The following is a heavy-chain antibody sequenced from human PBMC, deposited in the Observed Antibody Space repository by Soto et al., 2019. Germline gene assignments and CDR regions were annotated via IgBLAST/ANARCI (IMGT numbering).Heavy chain of an antibody. CDR2: INHSGST. D-gene: IGHD2-2*01. Sequence: SETPSLTCACSCGPFHGHSWSWIRQAPGKGLEWIGEINHSGSTNYNPSLKSRVTISVDTSKNQFSLKLSSVTAADTAVYYCARGLDCSSTSCYWDYWGQGTLVTVSS. J-gene: IGHJ4*02. V-gene: IGHV4-34*01. CDR3: ARGLDCSSTSCYWDY. CDR1: CGPFHGHS.